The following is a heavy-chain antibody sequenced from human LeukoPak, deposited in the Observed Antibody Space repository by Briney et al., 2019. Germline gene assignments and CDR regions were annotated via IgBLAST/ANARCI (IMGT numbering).Heavy chain of an antibody. J-gene: IGHJ5*02. CDR1: GFTFSSYA. CDR3: AKDTRQQLYYYDSSGYYLLNWFDP. CDR2: ISGSGGSK. Sequence: GGSLRLSCAASGFTFSSYAMSWVRQAPGKGLEWVSAISGSGGSKYYADSVKGRFTISRDNSKNTLYLQMNSLRAEDTAVYYCAKDTRQQLYYYDSSGYYLLNWFDPWGQGTLVTVSS. V-gene: IGHV3-23*01. D-gene: IGHD3-22*01.